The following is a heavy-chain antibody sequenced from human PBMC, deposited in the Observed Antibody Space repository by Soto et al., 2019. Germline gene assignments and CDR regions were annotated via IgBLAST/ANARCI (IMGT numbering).Heavy chain of an antibody. V-gene: IGHV3-33*01. Sequence: QVQLVESGGGVVQPGRSLRLSCAASGFTFSSYGKHWVRQAPGKGLEWVAVIWYDGSNKYYADSVKGRFTISRDNSKNTLYLQMNSLRAEDTAVYYCARGDYYDSSGYIDYWGQGTLVTVSS. CDR2: IWYDGSNK. D-gene: IGHD3-22*01. J-gene: IGHJ4*02. CDR3: ARGDYYDSSGYIDY. CDR1: GFTFSSYG.